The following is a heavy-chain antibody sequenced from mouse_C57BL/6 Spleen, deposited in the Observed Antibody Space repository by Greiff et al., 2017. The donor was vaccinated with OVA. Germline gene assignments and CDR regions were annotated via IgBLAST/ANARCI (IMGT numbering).Heavy chain of an antibody. V-gene: IGHV1-80*01. CDR1: GYAFSSYW. CDR3: ARSEGPSTVGFDY. J-gene: IGHJ2*01. Sequence: QVQLQQSGAELVKPGASVKISCKASGYAFSSYWMNWVKQRPGKGLEWIGQIYPGDGDTNYNGKFKGKATLTADKSSSTAYMQLSSLTSEDSAVYFCARSEGPSTVGFDYWGQGTTLTVSS. D-gene: IGHD1-1*01. CDR2: IYPGDGDT.